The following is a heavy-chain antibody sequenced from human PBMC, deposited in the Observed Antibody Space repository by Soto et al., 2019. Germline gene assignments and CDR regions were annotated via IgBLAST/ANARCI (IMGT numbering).Heavy chain of an antibody. CDR1: GFTFSSYT. CDR2: IYYDGSQK. V-gene: IGHV3-30*04. D-gene: IGHD2-21*02. J-gene: IGHJ4*02. CDR3: TRGGGNQLGDCYDN. Sequence: QVQLVESGGGVVQPGRSLRLSCAASGFTFSSYTMHWVRQAPGKGLEWVALIYYDGSQKYYADSVKGRFTISRDNSKKMMNLDMNSLRTEATAVYYCTRGGGNQLGDCYDNWGQGTLVTVSS.